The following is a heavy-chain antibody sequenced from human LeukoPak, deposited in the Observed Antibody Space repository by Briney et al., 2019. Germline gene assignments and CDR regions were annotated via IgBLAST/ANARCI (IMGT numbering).Heavy chain of an antibody. D-gene: IGHD3-22*01. V-gene: IGHV3-33*01. J-gene: IGHJ6*02. CDR1: GFTFSSYG. CDR3: AREIGWDSSGYPAIYYGMDV. Sequence: GRSLRLSCAASGFTFSSYGMHWVRQAPGKGLEWVAVIWDDGSNKYYADSVKGRFTISRDNSKNTLYLQMNSLRAEDTAVYYCAREIGWDSSGYPAIYYGMDVWGQGTTATVSS. CDR2: IWDDGSNK.